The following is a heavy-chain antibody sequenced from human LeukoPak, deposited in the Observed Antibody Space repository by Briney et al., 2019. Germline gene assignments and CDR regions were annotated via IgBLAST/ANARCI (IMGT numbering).Heavy chain of an antibody. CDR3: ARISVVSGTFDY. J-gene: IGHJ4*02. V-gene: IGHV3-13*01. Sequence: GGSLRLSCAASRFTFSSYDMHWVRQATGKGLEWVSAIGTAGDTYYPGSVKGRFTISRENAKNSLYLQMNSLRAGDTAVYYCARISVVSGTFDYWGQGTLVTVSS. CDR1: RFTFSSYD. CDR2: IGTAGDT. D-gene: IGHD2-15*01.